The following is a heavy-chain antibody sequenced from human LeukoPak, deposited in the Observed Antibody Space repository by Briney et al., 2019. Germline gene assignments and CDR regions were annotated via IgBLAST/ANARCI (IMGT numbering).Heavy chain of an antibody. CDR2: IKQDGSEK. V-gene: IGHV3-7*01. J-gene: IGHJ4*02. CDR1: GFTFSSYW. Sequence: PGGSLRLSCAASGFTFSSYWMSWVRQAPGKGLEWVANIKQDGSEKYYVDSVKGRFTISRDNAKNSLYLQMNSLRAEDTAVYYCARDPYCSSTSCYGRGYWGQGTLVTVSS. CDR3: ARDPYCSSTSCYGRGY. D-gene: IGHD2-2*01.